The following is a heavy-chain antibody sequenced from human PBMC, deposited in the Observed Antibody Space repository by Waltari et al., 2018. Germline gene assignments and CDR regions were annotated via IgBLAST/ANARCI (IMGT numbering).Heavy chain of an antibody. CDR2: IRRDTDGGTT. Sequence: EVQLVESGGGLVKPGGSLRLSCVASGFPFNSAWMAWVRQAPGKGLEGVGRIRRDTDGGTTDYAAPVKGRFTISRDDSKNMVFLQMNSLKTEDTAVYYCATDNRRYYGSGTFDYWGQGTQVTVSS. CDR3: ATDNRRYYGSGTFDY. J-gene: IGHJ4*02. D-gene: IGHD3-10*01. CDR1: GFPFNSAW. V-gene: IGHV3-15*01.